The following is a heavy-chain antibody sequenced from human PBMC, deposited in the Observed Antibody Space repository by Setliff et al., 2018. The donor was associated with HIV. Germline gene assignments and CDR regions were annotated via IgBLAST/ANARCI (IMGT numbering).Heavy chain of an antibody. Sequence: PSETLSLTCSVSGDSVSSRKYYWGWIRQSPGKGLEWIGSTFYNPSLKRRVTISADTSKNQFSLKMGSLTAADTAVYYCARGWGAGSYSRPSWFDPWGQGTLVTVSS. J-gene: IGHJ5*02. CDR1: GDSVSSRKYY. CDR3: ARGWGAGSYSRPSWFDP. V-gene: IGHV4-61*05. CDR2: T. D-gene: IGHD3-10*01.